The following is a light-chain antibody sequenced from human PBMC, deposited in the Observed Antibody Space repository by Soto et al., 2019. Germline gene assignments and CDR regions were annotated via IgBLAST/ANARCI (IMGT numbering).Light chain of an antibody. J-gene: IGKJ4*01. V-gene: IGKV1-33*01. Sequence: DIQMTQSPSSLSASVGDRVIITCQASQAINIYLNWYQQKPGKAPNLLIYDASNLERGVPSRFSGRGSGTHFTLTISSLQREDFATYYCQQYEYLPLTFGGGTKV. CDR3: QQYEYLPLT. CDR1: QAINIY. CDR2: DAS.